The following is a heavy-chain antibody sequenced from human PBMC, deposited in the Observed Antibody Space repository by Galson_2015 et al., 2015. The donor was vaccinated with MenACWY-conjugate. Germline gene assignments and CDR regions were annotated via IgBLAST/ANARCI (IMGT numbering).Heavy chain of an antibody. Sequence: PSFQGHVTISADKSISTAYLQWSSLKASDTAMYYCARQGYDILTGYTYYFDYWGQGTLVTVSS. CDR3: ARQGYDILTGYTYYFDY. J-gene: IGHJ4*02. V-gene: IGHV5-10-1*01. D-gene: IGHD3-9*01.